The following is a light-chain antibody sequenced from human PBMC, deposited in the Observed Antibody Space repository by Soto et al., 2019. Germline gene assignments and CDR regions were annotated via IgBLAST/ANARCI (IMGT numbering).Light chain of an antibody. CDR2: GNT. J-gene: IGLJ3*02. CDR3: QSFDRSLSGSWV. V-gene: IGLV1-40*01. Sequence: QAVVTQPPSVSGAPGQRVTISCTGGSSNIGAGFDVHWYQQLPGTAPKLLIYGNTNRPSGVPDRFSGSKSGTSASLAITGLQAEDEADYYCQSFDRSLSGSWVFGGGTQLTVL. CDR1: SSNIGAGFD.